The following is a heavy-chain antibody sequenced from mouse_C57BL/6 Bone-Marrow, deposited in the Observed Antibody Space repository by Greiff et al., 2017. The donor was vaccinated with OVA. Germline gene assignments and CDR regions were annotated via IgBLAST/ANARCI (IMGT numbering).Heavy chain of an antibody. Sequence: VQLKESGGDLVKPGGSLKLSCAASGFTFSSYGMSWVRQTPDKRLEWVATISSGGSYTYYPDSVKGRFTISRDNAKNTLYLQMSSLKSEDTAMYYYARPVYSNLFAYWGQGTLVTVSA. CDR3: ARPVYSNLFAY. CDR1: GFTFSSYG. J-gene: IGHJ3*01. V-gene: IGHV5-6*01. CDR2: ISSGGSYT. D-gene: IGHD2-5*01.